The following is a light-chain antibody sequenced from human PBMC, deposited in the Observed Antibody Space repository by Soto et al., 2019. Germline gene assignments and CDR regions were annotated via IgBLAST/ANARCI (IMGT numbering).Light chain of an antibody. CDR2: GNN. V-gene: IGLV1-44*01. J-gene: IGLJ2*01. Sequence: QSVLTQPPSASGTPGQRVTISCSGSGSSIGTNTVNWYRQLPGTAPKLLIYGNNQWPSGVPDRFSGSKSGTSASLAISGLQSEDEADYYCAAWDGSLNNVLFGGGTKVTDL. CDR1: GSSIGTNT. CDR3: AAWDGSLNNVL.